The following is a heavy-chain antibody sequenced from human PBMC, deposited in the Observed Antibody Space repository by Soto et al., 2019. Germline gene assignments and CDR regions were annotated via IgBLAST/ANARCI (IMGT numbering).Heavy chain of an antibody. D-gene: IGHD3-10*01. V-gene: IGHV4-34*01. CDR3: ARGLEWFGVAHLKNYYYYGMDV. CDR2: INHSGST. CDR1: GGSFSGYY. Sequence: SETLSLTCAVYGGSFSGYYWSWIRQPPGKGLEWIGEINHSGSTNYNPSLKSRVTISVDTSKNQFSLKLSSVTAADTAVYYCARGLEWFGVAHLKNYYYYGMDVWGQGTTVTVS. J-gene: IGHJ6*02.